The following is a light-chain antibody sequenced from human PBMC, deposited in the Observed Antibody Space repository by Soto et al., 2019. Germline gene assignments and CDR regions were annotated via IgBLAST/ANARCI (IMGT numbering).Light chain of an antibody. CDR3: QHYGNSQYT. Sequence: ELVLTQSPGTLSLSPGEIATLSCRASHSVNSNYLAWYQQKPGQAPRLLIYGASSRATAIPDRFSGSGSGTDFALTISRLEPEDFAVDYCQHYGNSQYTFGPGSKLEIK. CDR2: GAS. CDR1: HSVNSNY. J-gene: IGKJ2*01. V-gene: IGKV3-20*01.